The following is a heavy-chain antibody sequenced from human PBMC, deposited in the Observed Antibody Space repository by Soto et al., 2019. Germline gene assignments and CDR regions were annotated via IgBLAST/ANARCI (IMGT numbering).Heavy chain of an antibody. D-gene: IGHD6-13*01. CDR2: ISSNSAYI. CDR3: TRDASRDSSARGWFDP. Sequence: LRLSCAASGFTFRSYSMNWVRQAPGKGLEWVSTISSNSAYIYYTDALRGRFTISRDNAKNSLHLQMNSLRAEDTAGYYCTRDASRDSSARGWFDPWGPGTLVTVSS. CDR1: GFTFRSYS. J-gene: IGHJ5*02. V-gene: IGHV3-21*01.